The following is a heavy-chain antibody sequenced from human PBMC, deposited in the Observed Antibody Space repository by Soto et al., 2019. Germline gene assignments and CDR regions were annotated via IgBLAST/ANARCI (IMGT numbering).Heavy chain of an antibody. CDR3: ARAPLWFGELLFSNWFDP. CDR2: IGTAGDT. CDR1: GFTFSSYD. V-gene: IGHV3-13*01. Sequence: PGGSLRLSCAASGFTFSSYDMHWVRQATGKGLEWVSAIGTAGDTYYPGSVKGRFTISRENAKNSLYLQMNSLRAEDTAVYYCARAPLWFGELLFSNWFDPWGQGTLVTVSS. D-gene: IGHD3-10*01. J-gene: IGHJ5*02.